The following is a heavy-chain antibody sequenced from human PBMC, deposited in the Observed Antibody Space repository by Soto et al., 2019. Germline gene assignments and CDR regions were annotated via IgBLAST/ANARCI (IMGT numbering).Heavy chain of an antibody. CDR2: ISWNSGSI. V-gene: IGHV3-9*01. D-gene: IGHD6-6*01. Sequence: GGSLRLSCAASGFTFDDYAMHWVRQAPGKGLEWVSGISWNSGSIGYADSVKGRLTISRDNAKNSLYLQMNSLRAEDTALYYCAKGRRIAARYYGMDVWGQGTTVTVSS. CDR3: AKGRRIAARYYGMDV. J-gene: IGHJ6*02. CDR1: GFTFDDYA.